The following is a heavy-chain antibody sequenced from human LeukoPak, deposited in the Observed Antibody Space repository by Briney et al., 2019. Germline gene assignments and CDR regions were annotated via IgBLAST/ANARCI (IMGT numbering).Heavy chain of an antibody. CDR3: AKRVVPAAIPVPDHDAFDI. CDR1: GFTFSSYG. D-gene: IGHD2-2*02. CDR2: IRYDGSNK. J-gene: IGHJ3*02. V-gene: IGHV3-30*02. Sequence: GGSLRLSCAASGFTFSSYGMHWVRQAPGKGLEWVAFIRYDGSNKYYADSVKGRFTISRDNSENTLYLQMNSLRAEDTAVYYCAKRVVPAAIPVPDHDAFDIWGQGTMVTVSS.